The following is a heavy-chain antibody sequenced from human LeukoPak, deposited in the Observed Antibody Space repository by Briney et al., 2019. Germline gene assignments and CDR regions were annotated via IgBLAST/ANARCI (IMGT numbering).Heavy chain of an antibody. CDR3: AKDCVLFSGIAVAGPDY. CDR2: IKQDGSEK. V-gene: IGHV3-7*01. Sequence: GGSLRLSCAASGFTFSSYWMSWVRQAPGKGLEWVANIKQDGSEKYYADSVKGRFTISRDNSKNTLYLQMNSLRAEDTAVYYCAKDCVLFSGIAVAGPDYWGQGTLVTVSS. D-gene: IGHD6-19*01. CDR1: GFTFSSYW. J-gene: IGHJ4*02.